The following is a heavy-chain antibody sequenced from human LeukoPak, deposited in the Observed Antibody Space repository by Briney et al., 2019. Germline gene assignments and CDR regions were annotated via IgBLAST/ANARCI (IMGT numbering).Heavy chain of an antibody. Sequence: GASVKVSCKASGYTFTSYGISWVRQAPGQGLEWMGWISAYNGNTNYAQKLQGRVTMTTDTSTSTAYMELRSLRSDDTAVYYCARDSRVDRSGYYYYYYYYGMDVWGQGTTVTVSS. CDR1: GYTFTSYG. CDR3: ARDSRVDRSGYYYYYYYYGMDV. CDR2: ISAYNGNT. J-gene: IGHJ6*02. D-gene: IGHD3-22*01. V-gene: IGHV1-18*01.